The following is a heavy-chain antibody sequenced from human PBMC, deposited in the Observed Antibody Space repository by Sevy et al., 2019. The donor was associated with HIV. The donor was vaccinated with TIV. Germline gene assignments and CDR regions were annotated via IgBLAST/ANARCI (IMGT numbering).Heavy chain of an antibody. CDR1: GFTFSSYG. D-gene: IGHD3-22*01. CDR2: ISYDGSNK. J-gene: IGHJ6*02. Sequence: GGSLRLSCAASGFTFSSYGMHWVRQAPGKGLEWVAVISYDGSNKYYADPVKGRFNISRDNSKNTLYLQMNSLRAEDTAVYYCAKDRRRDYYDSSGSLNPYYYYYGMDVWGQGTTVTVSS. CDR3: AKDRRRDYYDSSGSLNPYYYYYGMDV. V-gene: IGHV3-30*18.